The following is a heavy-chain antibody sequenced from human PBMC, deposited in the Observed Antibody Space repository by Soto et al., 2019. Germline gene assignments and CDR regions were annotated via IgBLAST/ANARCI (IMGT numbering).Heavy chain of an antibody. CDR1: GGSISSGDYY. V-gene: IGHV4-30-4*01. CDR2: IYYSGST. J-gene: IGHJ6*02. CDR3: ARVTLAVAGTPRRYYGMDV. Sequence: SETLSLTCTVSGGSISSGDYYWSWIRQPPGKGLEWIGYIYYSGSTYYNPSLKSRVTISVDTSKNQFSLKLSSVTAADTAVYYCARVTLAVAGTPRRYYGMDVWGQGTTVTVSS. D-gene: IGHD6-19*01.